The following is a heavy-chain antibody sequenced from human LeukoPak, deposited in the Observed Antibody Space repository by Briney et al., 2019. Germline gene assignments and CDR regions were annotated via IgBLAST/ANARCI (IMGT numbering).Heavy chain of an antibody. CDR1: GGSFSGYS. J-gene: IGHJ5*02. V-gene: IGHV4-34*01. CDR2: INHSGST. CDR3: ARLRLVRGVISQKYWFDP. Sequence: SETLSLTCAVYGGSFSGYSWSWIRQPPGKGLEWIGEINHSGSTNYNPSLKSRVTISVDTSKKQFSLKLSSVTAADTAVYYCARLRLVRGVISQKYWFDPWGQGTLVTVSS. D-gene: IGHD3-10*01.